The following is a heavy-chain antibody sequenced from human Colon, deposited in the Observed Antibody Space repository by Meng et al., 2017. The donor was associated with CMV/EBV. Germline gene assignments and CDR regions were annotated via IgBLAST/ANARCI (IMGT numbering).Heavy chain of an antibody. CDR2: ISGTGGNT. J-gene: IGHJ4*02. V-gene: IGHV3-23*01. CDR3: AKADYYDGSGYYFDY. CDR1: GFTFSAYA. D-gene: IGHD3-22*01. Sequence: SGFTFSAYAMSWVRQAPGKGLEWVSSISGTGGNTDYADSVKGRFTISRDDSHNTLFLHMNSLRAEDTAVYYCAKADYYDGSGYYFDYWGQGTLVTVSS.